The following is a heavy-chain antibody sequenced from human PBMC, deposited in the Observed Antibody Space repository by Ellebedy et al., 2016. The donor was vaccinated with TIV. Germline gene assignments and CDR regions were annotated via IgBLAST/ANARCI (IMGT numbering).Heavy chain of an antibody. Sequence: SVKVSXXASGFTFTSSAVQWVRQARGQRLEWIGWIVVGSGNTNYAQKFQERVTITRDMSTSTAYMELSSLRSEDTAVYYCARVSRWRYQLLSQAYYYYGMDVWGQGTTVTVSS. CDR1: GFTFTSSA. CDR3: ARVSRWRYQLLSQAYYYYGMDV. J-gene: IGHJ6*02. D-gene: IGHD2-2*01. V-gene: IGHV1-58*01. CDR2: IVVGSGNT.